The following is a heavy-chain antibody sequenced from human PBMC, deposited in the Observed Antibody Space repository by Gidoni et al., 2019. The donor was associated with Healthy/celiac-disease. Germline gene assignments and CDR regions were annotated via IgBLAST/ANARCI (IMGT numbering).Heavy chain of an antibody. CDR3: ARDGGRYYYDSSGYLGFDY. CDR1: GFTFSSYG. CDR2: IWYDGSNK. Sequence: QVQLVESGGGVVQPGRSLRLSCAAPGFTFSSYGMHWVRQAPGKGLEWVAVIWYDGSNKYYADSVKGRFTISRDNSKNTLYLQMNSLRAEDTAVYYCARDGGRYYYDSSGYLGFDYWGQGTLVTVSS. J-gene: IGHJ4*02. D-gene: IGHD3-22*01. V-gene: IGHV3-33*01.